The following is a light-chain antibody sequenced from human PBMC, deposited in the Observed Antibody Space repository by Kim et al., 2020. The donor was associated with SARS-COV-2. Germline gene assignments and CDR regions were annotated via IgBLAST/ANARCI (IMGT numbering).Light chain of an antibody. CDR1: QSVSSSY. V-gene: IGKV3-20*01. CDR2: GAS. CDR3: QQYGSAPYT. Sequence: EIVLTQSPGTLSLSPGERATLSCRASQSVSSSYLAWYQQTPGQAPRLLIYGASSRATGIPDRFRGSGSGTVFTLTISRLEPEDCAVYYCQQYGSAPYTFGQGTKLEI. J-gene: IGKJ2*01.